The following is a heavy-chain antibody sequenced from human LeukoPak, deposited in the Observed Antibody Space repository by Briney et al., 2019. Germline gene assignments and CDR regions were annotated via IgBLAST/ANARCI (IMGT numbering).Heavy chain of an antibody. D-gene: IGHD5-12*01. V-gene: IGHV4-34*01. Sequence: SETLSLTCAVYGGSFSGYYWSWIRQPPGKGLEWIGEINHSGSTNYNPSLKSRVTISVDTSKNQFSLKLSSVTAADTAVYYCARGGYAKGNYWGQGTLVTLSS. CDR3: ARGGYAKGNY. CDR2: INHSGST. J-gene: IGHJ4*02. CDR1: GGSFSGYY.